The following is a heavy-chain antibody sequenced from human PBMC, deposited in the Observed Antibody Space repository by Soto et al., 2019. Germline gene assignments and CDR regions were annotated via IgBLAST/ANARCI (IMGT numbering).Heavy chain of an antibody. Sequence: ASGKVSCKASGYTFTGYYMHWVRQAPGQGLEWMGWINPNSGGTNYAQKFQGWVTMTRDTSISTAYMELSRLRSDDTAAYYCARGKEGFLEWLLSDYWGQGTLVTVSS. J-gene: IGHJ4*02. CDR2: INPNSGGT. D-gene: IGHD3-3*01. CDR3: ARGKEGFLEWLLSDY. V-gene: IGHV1-2*04. CDR1: GYTFTGYY.